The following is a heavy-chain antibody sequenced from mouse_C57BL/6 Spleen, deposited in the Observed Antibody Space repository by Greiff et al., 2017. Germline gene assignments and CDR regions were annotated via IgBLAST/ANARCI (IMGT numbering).Heavy chain of an antibody. CDR2: FHPYNDDT. J-gene: IGHJ1*03. Sequence: VKLQQSGAELVKPGASVKLSCKASGYTFTTYPIEWMKQNHGKSLEWIGNFHPYNDDTKYNEKFKGKATLTVEKSSSTGYVELSRLTSDDSAVYYCDRRGDYCGSSSWDCGVWGTGTTVTVAS. V-gene: IGHV1-47*01. D-gene: IGHD1-1*01. CDR1: GYTFTTYP. CDR3: DRRGDYCGSSSWDCGV.